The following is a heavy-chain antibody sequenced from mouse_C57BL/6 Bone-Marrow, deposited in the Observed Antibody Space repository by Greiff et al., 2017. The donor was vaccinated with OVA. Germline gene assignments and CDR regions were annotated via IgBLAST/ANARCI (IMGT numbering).Heavy chain of an antibody. D-gene: IGHD4-1*01. CDR1: GFTFTDYY. V-gene: IGHV7-3*01. CDR2: IRNKANGYTT. J-gene: IGHJ2*01. Sequence: EVMLVESGGGLVQPGGSLSLSCAASGFTFTDYYMSWVRQPPGKALEWLGFIRNKANGYTTEYSASVKGRFTISRDNSQSILYLQMNALRAEDSATYYCARINWDYFDYWGQGTTLTVSS. CDR3: ARINWDYFDY.